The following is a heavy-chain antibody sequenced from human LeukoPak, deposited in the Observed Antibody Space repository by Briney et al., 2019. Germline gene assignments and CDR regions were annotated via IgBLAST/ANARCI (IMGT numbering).Heavy chain of an antibody. CDR3: TTFSVVTSFDY. J-gene: IGHJ4*02. CDR2: IKSETDGGTT. CDR1: GFTLSSYW. V-gene: IGHV3-15*07. D-gene: IGHD3-22*01. Sequence: GSLRLSCAASGFTLSSYWMHWVRQTPGKGLEWVGRIKSETDGGTTAYAAPAKDRFTISRDDSKTTLYLQMSSLKTEDTAVYYCTTFSVVTSFDYWGQGTLVTVSS.